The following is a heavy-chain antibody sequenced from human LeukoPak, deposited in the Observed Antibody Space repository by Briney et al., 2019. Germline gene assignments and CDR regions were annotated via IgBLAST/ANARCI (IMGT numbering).Heavy chain of an antibody. V-gene: IGHV4-4*07. CDR1: GGSISSYY. D-gene: IGHD3-3*01. J-gene: IGHJ1*01. Sequence: PSETLSLTCTVSGGSISSYYWSWIRQPAGKGLEWIGRIYTSGSTNYNPSLKSRVTMSVDTSKNQFSLKLSSVTAADTAVYYCARGPLDFWSGYSNTAEYFQHWGRGTLVTVSS. CDR3: ARGPLDFWSGYSNTAEYFQH. CDR2: IYTSGST.